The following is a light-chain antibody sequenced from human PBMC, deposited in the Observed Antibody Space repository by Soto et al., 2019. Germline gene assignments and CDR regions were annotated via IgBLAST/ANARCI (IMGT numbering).Light chain of an antibody. J-gene: IGKJ5*01. CDR3: KHYISWAAIA. Sequence: EIVLTQSPGTLSLSPGERATLSCRASQSVSSRYLAWYQQTPGQALRLLIYGASSRATGIPDRFSGSGSGTDFTLTISRLEPEDCAIYYCKHYISWAAIAFGQGTRLEIK. CDR1: QSVSSRY. V-gene: IGKV3-20*01. CDR2: GAS.